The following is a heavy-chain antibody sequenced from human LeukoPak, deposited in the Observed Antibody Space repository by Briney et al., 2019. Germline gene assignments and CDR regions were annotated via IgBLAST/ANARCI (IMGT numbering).Heavy chain of an antibody. CDR3: ARGKYDDSASVNRASRTAFDV. D-gene: IGHD1-1*01. Sequence: SETLSLTCSVSGDATTSYYWGWIRQSPGKGPDWLGYVYKTGLFDYNSSLRGRVTMSIDRSKTQFSLRLRSVTAADTAIYYCARGKYDDSASVNRASRTAFDVWAQGTMVLVSS. J-gene: IGHJ3*01. V-gene: IGHV4-59*01. CDR2: VYKTGLF. CDR1: GDATTSYY.